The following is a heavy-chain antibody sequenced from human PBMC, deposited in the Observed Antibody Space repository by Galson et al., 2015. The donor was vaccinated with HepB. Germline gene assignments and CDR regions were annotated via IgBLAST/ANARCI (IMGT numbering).Heavy chain of an antibody. J-gene: IGHJ5*02. CDR2: IYSGGNT. CDR3: ARGSSSFWYSGLDS. D-gene: IGHD6-13*01. Sequence: SLRLSCAASGFTVSRTYMTWVRQAPGKGLEWVSVIYSGGNTDYADSVKGRFTISRDNSKNTLYLQMNSLRVEDTAVYYCARGSSSFWYSGLDSWGQGTLVTVSS. CDR1: GFTVSRTY. V-gene: IGHV3-53*01.